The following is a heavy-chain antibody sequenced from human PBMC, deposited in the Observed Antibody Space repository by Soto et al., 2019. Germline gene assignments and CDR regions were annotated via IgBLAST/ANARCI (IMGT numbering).Heavy chain of an antibody. CDR3: ARRFAVTTMRGFFDS. CDR1: NGSINTSFW. V-gene: IGHV4-4*02. J-gene: IGHJ4*02. Sequence: QVQLQESGPGLVKPSETLSLTCAVSNGSINTSFWWSWVRQSPGKALEWIGEIYHHGSTNYNPSLKSRVTVSIDKSKNQCSLTLYSVTTADTAIYYCARRFAVTTMRGFFDSWGQGSLVTVSS. D-gene: IGHD4-17*01. CDR2: IYHHGST.